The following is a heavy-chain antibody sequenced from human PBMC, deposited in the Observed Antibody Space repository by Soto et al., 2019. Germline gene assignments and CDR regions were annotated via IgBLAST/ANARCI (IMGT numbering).Heavy chain of an antibody. D-gene: IGHD1-26*01. V-gene: IGHV1-46*01. Sequence: QVQLVQSGAEVKKPGASVKVSCKASGYTFTSYYMHWVRQAPGQGLEWMGIINPSGGSTSYAQKFQGRVNMTRDTSTSTVYMELSSLRSEDTAVYYCARVRGRELPDYYGMDVWGQGTTVTVSS. J-gene: IGHJ6*02. CDR2: INPSGGST. CDR1: GYTFTSYY. CDR3: ARVRGRELPDYYGMDV.